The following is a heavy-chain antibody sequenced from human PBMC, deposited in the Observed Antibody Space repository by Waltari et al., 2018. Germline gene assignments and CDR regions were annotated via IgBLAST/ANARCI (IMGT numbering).Heavy chain of an antibody. Sequence: EVQLVESGGGSVQPGGSLRPSCEAPGFKFDIFWMSWVRQAPGKGLEWVANIRQDGGEIYYVDSVKGRFTISRDNAKNSLFLQMNSLRAEDTGIYYCARVLWGWPLDSWGQGTLVTVSS. CDR1: GFKFDIFW. D-gene: IGHD7-27*01. CDR2: IRQDGGEI. CDR3: ARVLWGWPLDS. V-gene: IGHV3-7*01. J-gene: IGHJ4*02.